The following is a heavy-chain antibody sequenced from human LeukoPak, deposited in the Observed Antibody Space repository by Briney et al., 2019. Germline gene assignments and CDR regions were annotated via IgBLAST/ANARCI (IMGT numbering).Heavy chain of an antibody. Sequence: PGGSLRLSCAASGFTFSDCAMNWVRQAPGKGLEWVSAINGGGYSTYYADSMKGRFTISRDNSKNTLYLQMNSLRAEDTAVYFCAKGPKVYTGTCLESWGQGTLVTVSS. CDR1: GFTFSDCA. CDR2: INGGGYST. V-gene: IGHV3-23*01. CDR3: AKGPKVYTGTCLES. D-gene: IGHD1-26*01. J-gene: IGHJ4*02.